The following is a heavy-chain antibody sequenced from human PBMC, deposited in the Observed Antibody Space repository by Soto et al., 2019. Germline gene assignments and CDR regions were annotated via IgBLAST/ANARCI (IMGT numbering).Heavy chain of an antibody. CDR3: ARRKCGIIGTINRFDD. Sequence: QVQLVQSAAELKKPGASVKVSCKASGYTFISYDINWVRQDTGQGLERMGWMNPNSGNTGYAPKFQGRVTITRDSSISTVYMEVSSLKYEETAVYYCARRKCGIIGTINRFDDWGQVTLGSDST. CDR2: MNPNSGNT. D-gene: IGHD1-20*01. V-gene: IGHV1-8*01. CDR1: GYTFISYD. J-gene: IGHJ4*02.